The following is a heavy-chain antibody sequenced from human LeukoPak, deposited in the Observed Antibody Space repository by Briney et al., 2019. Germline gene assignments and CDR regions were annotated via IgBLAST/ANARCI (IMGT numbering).Heavy chain of an antibody. J-gene: IGHJ4*02. CDR1: GYSFTSYW. Sequence: GESLKISCKGSGYSFTSYWIGWVRQMPGKGLEWMGIIYPGDSDTRYSPSFQGHVTISADKSISTAYLQWSSLKASDTAMYYCARRTYYYDSSGYYFDYWGQGTLVTVSS. D-gene: IGHD3-22*01. CDR2: IYPGDSDT. CDR3: ARRTYYYDSSGYYFDY. V-gene: IGHV5-51*01.